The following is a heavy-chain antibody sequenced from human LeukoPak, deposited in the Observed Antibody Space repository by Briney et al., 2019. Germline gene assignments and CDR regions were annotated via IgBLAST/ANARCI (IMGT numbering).Heavy chain of an antibody. D-gene: IGHD6-13*01. CDR2: INPNCGGT. V-gene: IGHV1-2*02. CDR1: GYTFTGYY. J-gene: IGHJ4*02. Sequence: ASVKVSCKASGYTFTGYYIYWVRQAPGQGLEWMGWINPNCGGTNYAQKFQGRVTMTREMSISTAYMELSKLRSDDTAVYYCARGQQLASNWGQGTLVTVSS. CDR3: ARGQQLASN.